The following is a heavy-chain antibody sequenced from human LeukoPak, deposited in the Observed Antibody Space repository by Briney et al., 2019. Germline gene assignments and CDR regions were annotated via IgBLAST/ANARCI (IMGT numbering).Heavy chain of an antibody. CDR2: IYPGDSDT. CDR3: ARRLDSGSSMTAFDY. D-gene: IGHD1-26*01. J-gene: IGHJ4*02. CDR1: GFTFTTHW. Sequence: GESLKISCKGSGFTFTTHWIGWVRQMPGKGLEWMGSIYPGDSDTRYSPSFQGQVTISADKSISTAYLQWSSLRASDTAMYYCARRLDSGSSMTAFDYWGQGTLVTVSS. V-gene: IGHV5-51*01.